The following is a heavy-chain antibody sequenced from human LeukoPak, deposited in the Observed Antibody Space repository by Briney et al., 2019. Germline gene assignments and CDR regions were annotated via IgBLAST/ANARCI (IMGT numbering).Heavy chain of an antibody. D-gene: IGHD3-3*01. CDR3: ARATDRSYDDFWSGYFSSFDY. J-gene: IGHJ4*02. CDR1: GFIFSEAA. CDR2: MSSDGANI. V-gene: IGHV3-30-3*01. Sequence: GGSLRLSCEASGFIFSEAAMHWVRQAPGKGLEWVAVMSSDGANIYYAASVTGRFTISRENGADTLYLQMKSLTADDTALYYCARATDRSYDDFWSGYFSSFDYWGQGTLVTVSS.